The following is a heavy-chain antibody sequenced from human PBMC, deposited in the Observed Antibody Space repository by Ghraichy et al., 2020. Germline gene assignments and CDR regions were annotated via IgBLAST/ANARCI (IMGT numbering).Heavy chain of an antibody. V-gene: IGHV3-15*01. J-gene: IGHJ6*03. CDR3: TKQSLRYCSSTSCYARWDYYYYYYMDV. D-gene: IGHD2-2*01. Sequence: GSLRLSCAASGFTFSNAWMSWVRQAPGKGLEWVGRIKSKTDGGTTDYAAPVKGRFTISRDDSKNTLYLQMNSLKTEDTAVYYCTKQSLRYCSSTSCYARWDYYYYYYMDVWGKGTTVTVSS. CDR2: IKSKTDGGTT. CDR1: GFTFSNAW.